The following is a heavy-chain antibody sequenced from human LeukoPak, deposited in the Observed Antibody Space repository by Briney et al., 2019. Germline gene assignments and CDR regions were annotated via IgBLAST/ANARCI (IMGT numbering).Heavy chain of an antibody. CDR2: IYYSGST. CDR1: GGSISSGGYY. V-gene: IGHV4-31*03. Sequence: SQTPSLTCTVSGGSISSGGYYWSWIRQHPGKGLEWIGYIYYSGSTYYNPSLKSRVTISVDTSKNQFSLKLSSVTAADTAVYYCARSLGGYSSSWPGNWFDPWGQGTLVTVSS. CDR3: ARSLGGYSSSWPGNWFDP. D-gene: IGHD6-13*01. J-gene: IGHJ5*02.